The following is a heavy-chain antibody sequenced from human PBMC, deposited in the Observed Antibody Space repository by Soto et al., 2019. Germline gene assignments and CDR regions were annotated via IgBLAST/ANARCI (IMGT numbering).Heavy chain of an antibody. V-gene: IGHV3-9*01. CDR1: GFTFDDYA. J-gene: IGHJ6*02. CDR3: AKDIGSYGYYYYGMDV. D-gene: IGHD5-18*01. CDR2: ISWNSGSI. Sequence: EVQLVESGGGLVQPGRSLRLSCAASGFTFDDYAMHWVRQAPGKGPEWVSGISWNSGSIGYADSVKGRFTISRDNAKNSLYLQMNSLRAEDTALYYCAKDIGSYGYYYYGMDVWGQGTTVTVSS.